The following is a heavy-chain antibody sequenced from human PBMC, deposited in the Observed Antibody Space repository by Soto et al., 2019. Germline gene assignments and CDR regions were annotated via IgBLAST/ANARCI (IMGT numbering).Heavy chain of an antibody. D-gene: IGHD4-17*01. J-gene: IGHJ4*01. CDR1: GYTLTSYD. V-gene: IGHV1-8*01. Sequence: QVQLVQSGAEVKKPGASVKGCCRVSGYTLTSYDINWVRQATGQGLEWMGCMNPNSGNTGYAQKFQGRVTMTRNTSISTAYMELSSLRSEDTAVYYCARTLYGDNVDYWGHGTVVTVSS. CDR3: ARTLYGDNVDY. CDR2: MNPNSGNT.